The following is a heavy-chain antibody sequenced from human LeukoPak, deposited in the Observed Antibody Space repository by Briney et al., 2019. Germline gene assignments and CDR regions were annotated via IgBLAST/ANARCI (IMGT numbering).Heavy chain of an antibody. Sequence: ASVKVSCKASGYTFTSYGISWVRQAPGQGLEWMGWISAYNGNTNYAQKLQGRVTMTTDTSTSTAYMELRSLRSDDTAVYYCASAIDLGYCSGGSCSGWFDPWGQGTLVTVSP. V-gene: IGHV1-18*01. CDR3: ASAIDLGYCSGGSCSGWFDP. D-gene: IGHD2-15*01. CDR2: ISAYNGNT. J-gene: IGHJ5*02. CDR1: GYTFTSYG.